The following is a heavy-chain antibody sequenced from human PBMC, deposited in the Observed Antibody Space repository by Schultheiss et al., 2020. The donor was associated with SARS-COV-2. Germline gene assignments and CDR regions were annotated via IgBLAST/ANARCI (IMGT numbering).Heavy chain of an antibody. Sequence: GGSLRLSCKGSGYSFSTYWIAWVRQMPGKGLEWMGIIYPDDSDDNYSPSFQGQVTISADKSISTAYLQWSSLKASDTAMYYCARRGSGWYLVDGPTGHFDYWGQGTLVTVSS. CDR2: IYPDDSDD. V-gene: IGHV5-51*01. J-gene: IGHJ4*02. CDR1: GYSFSTYW. CDR3: ARRGSGWYLVDGPTGHFDY. D-gene: IGHD6-19*01.